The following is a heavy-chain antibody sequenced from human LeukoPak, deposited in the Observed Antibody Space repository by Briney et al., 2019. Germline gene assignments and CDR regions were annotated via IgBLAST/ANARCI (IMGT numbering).Heavy chain of an antibody. J-gene: IGHJ4*02. Sequence: SETLSLTCTVPGGSISSSSYYWGWIRQPPGKGLEWIGSIYYSGSTYYNPSLKSRVTISVDTSKNQFSLKLSSVTAADTAVYYCARLDVDIVATSFFDYWGQGTLVTVSS. CDR2: IYYSGST. D-gene: IGHD5-12*01. CDR3: ARLDVDIVATSFFDY. V-gene: IGHV4-39*01. CDR1: GGSISSSSYY.